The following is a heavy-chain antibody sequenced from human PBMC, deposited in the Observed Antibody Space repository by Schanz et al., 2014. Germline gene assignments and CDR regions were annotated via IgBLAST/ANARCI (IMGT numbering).Heavy chain of an antibody. D-gene: IGHD3-9*01. CDR2: MSWNAGSL. CDR3: AKHVRSLTGNDY. Sequence: EVQLVESGGGLVQPGGSLRLSCAASGFTFSTYWMHWVRQAPGKGLVWVSGMSWNAGSLGYGDSVKGRFIISRDNSKNTLYLQVNSLRAEDTAVYYCAKHVRSLTGNDYWGQGTLVTVSS. J-gene: IGHJ4*02. CDR1: GFTFSTYW. V-gene: IGHV3-74*01.